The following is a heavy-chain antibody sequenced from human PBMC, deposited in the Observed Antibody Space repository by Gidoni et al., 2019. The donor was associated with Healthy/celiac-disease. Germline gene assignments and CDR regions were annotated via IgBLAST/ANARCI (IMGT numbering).Heavy chain of an antibody. J-gene: IGHJ4*02. CDR2: ISWDGGST. V-gene: IGHV3-43*01. Sequence: EVQLVESGGVVVQPGGSLRLYCSASGFNFDDYPMHWVRQAPGKGLEWVALISWDGGSTYYADSVKGRFTISRDNSKNSLYLQMNSLRTEDTALYYCAKGGDGYNLHGNGYFDYWGQGTLVTVSS. CDR3: AKGGDGYNLHGNGYFDY. CDR1: GFNFDDYP. D-gene: IGHD5-12*01.